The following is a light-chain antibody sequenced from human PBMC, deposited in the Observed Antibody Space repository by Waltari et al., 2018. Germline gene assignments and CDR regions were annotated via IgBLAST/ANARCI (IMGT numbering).Light chain of an antibody. V-gene: IGKV3-15*01. CDR3: QQYNNWPLT. J-gene: IGKJ4*01. CDR1: QSVSSN. Sequence: EIVMTQSPATLSVSPGKRATLSCRASQSVSSNLAWYQQKPGQAHRLIIYGASTRATGIPARFSGSGSWTEFTLTISSLQSEDFAVYYCQQYNNWPLTFGGGTKVEIK. CDR2: GAS.